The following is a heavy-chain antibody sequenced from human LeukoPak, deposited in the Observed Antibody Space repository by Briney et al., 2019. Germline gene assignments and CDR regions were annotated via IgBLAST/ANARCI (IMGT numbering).Heavy chain of an antibody. CDR2: ISSGSTTI. D-gene: IGHD3-22*01. Sequence: GGSLRLSCAASGFTFSSYGMNWVRQAPGKGLEWVSYISSGSTTIYYADSVKGRFTISRDNAKNSLYLQMSSLRAEDTAVYYCARDHHRRLYDSQARNTFDIWGQGTMVTVSS. CDR3: ARDHHRRLYDSQARNTFDI. CDR1: GFTFSSYG. V-gene: IGHV3-48*01. J-gene: IGHJ3*02.